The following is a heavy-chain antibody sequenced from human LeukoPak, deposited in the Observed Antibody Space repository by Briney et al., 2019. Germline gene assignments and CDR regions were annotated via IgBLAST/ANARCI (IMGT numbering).Heavy chain of an antibody. CDR3: ASYYDFWSGYYNY. D-gene: IGHD3-3*01. CDR1: GYTFTGYY. Sequence: ASVKVSCKASGYTFTGYYMHWVRQAPGQGLEWMGWINPNNGGTNYAQKFQGRVTMTRDTSISTAYMELSRLRSDDTAVYYCASYYDFWSGYYNYWGQGTLVTVSS. J-gene: IGHJ4*02. CDR2: INPNNGGT. V-gene: IGHV1-2*02.